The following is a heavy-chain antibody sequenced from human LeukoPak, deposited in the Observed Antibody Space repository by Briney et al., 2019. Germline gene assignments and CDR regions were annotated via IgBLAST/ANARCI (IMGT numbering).Heavy chain of an antibody. CDR2: ISGSGGST. V-gene: IGHV3-23*01. Sequence: GGSLKLSCAASGFTFSSYAMSWVRQAPGKGLEWVSAISGSGGSTYYADSVKGRFTISRDNSKNTLYLQMNSLRAEDTAVYYCAKDRSQWLVPADAFDIWGQGTMVTVSS. CDR1: GFTFSSYA. D-gene: IGHD6-19*01. CDR3: AKDRSQWLVPADAFDI. J-gene: IGHJ3*02.